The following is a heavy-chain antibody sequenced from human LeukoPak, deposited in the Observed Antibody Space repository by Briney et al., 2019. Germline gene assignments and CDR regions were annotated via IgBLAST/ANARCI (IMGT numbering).Heavy chain of an antibody. D-gene: IGHD5-18*01. CDR1: GFTFSSYE. V-gene: IGHV3-48*03. J-gene: IGHJ6*03. Sequence: GGSLRLSCAASGFTFSSYEMNWVRQAPGKGLEWVSYISSSGSTIYYADSVKGRFTISRDNAKNSLYLQMNSLRAEDTAVYYCARVDTAMVAYYYYYMDVWGKGTTVTISS. CDR3: ARVDTAMVAYYYYYMDV. CDR2: ISSSGSTI.